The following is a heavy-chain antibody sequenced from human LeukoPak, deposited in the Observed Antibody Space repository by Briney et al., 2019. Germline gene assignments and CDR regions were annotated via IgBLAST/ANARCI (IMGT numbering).Heavy chain of an antibody. Sequence: ASVKVSCKASGYTFTSYDINWVRQATGQGREWMGWMNPNSGNTGYAQKFQGRVTMTRNTSISTAYMELSSLRSEDTAVYYCARGTREIVVVITKYYVDYWGQGTLVTVSS. D-gene: IGHD3-22*01. CDR2: MNPNSGNT. CDR3: ARGTREIVVVITKYYVDY. V-gene: IGHV1-8*01. J-gene: IGHJ4*02. CDR1: GYTFTSYD.